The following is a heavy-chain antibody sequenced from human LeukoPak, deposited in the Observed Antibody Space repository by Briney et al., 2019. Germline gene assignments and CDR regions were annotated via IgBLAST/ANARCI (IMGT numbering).Heavy chain of an antibody. CDR3: ARDLEIAVADITGAFDI. D-gene: IGHD6-19*01. J-gene: IGHJ3*02. Sequence: ASVKVSCKASGYTFTSYGISWVRQAPGQGLEWMGWISAYNGNTNYAQKLQGRVTMTTDTSTSTAYMKLRSLRSDDTAVYYCARDLEIAVADITGAFDIWGQGTMVTVSS. V-gene: IGHV1-18*01. CDR1: GYTFTSYG. CDR2: ISAYNGNT.